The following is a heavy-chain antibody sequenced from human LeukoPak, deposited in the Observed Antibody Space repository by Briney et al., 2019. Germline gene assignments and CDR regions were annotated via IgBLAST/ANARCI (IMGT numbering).Heavy chain of an antibody. D-gene: IGHD2-2*01. Sequence: ASVKVSCKASGYTFTGYYMHWVRQAPGQGLEWMGWINPNSGGTNYAQKFQGWVTMTRDTSISTAYMELSRLRSDDTAVYYCARGLRIVVVPAAIQYYFDYWGQGTLVTVSS. J-gene: IGHJ4*02. CDR3: ARGLRIVVVPAAIQYYFDY. CDR1: GYTFTGYY. V-gene: IGHV1-2*04. CDR2: INPNSGGT.